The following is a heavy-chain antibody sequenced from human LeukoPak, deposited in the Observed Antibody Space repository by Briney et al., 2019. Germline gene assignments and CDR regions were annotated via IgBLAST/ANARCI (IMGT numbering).Heavy chain of an antibody. CDR1: GFTFSSYA. Sequence: PGGSLRLSCAASGFTFSSYAMSWVRQAPGKGLEWVSAISRSGGSTYYADSVKGRFTFSRDNSKNTLYLQMNSPRAEDTAVYYCARGLTPEYRTEKVAGTFDYWGQGTLVTVSS. D-gene: IGHD6-19*01. J-gene: IGHJ4*02. CDR3: ARGLTPEYRTEKVAGTFDY. CDR2: ISRSGGST. V-gene: IGHV3-23*01.